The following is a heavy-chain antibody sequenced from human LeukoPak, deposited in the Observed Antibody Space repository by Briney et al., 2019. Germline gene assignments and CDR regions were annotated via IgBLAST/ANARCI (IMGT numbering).Heavy chain of an antibody. J-gene: IGHJ4*02. CDR1: GFTFRSYA. D-gene: IGHD3-22*01. Sequence: PGGSLRLSCAASGFTFRSYAIHWVRQAPGKGLEWVAFISYDGNIKYYADSVKGRFSISRDNSKNTLSLQMNSLRAEDTALYYCAKDRFPDSSGYPDYWGQGTLVTVSS. V-gene: IGHV3-30-3*01. CDR2: ISYDGNIK. CDR3: AKDRFPDSSGYPDY.